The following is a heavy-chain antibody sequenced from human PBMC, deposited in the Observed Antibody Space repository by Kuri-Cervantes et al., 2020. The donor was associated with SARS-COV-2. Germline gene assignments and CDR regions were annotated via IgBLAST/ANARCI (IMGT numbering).Heavy chain of an antibody. J-gene: IGHJ5*02. V-gene: IGHV3-30*04. CDR2: ISYDGTNK. D-gene: IGHD1-7*01. CDR3: AKDRDWNYGNWFDP. Sequence: GESLKISCAAPGFTFSNYAIHWVRQAPGKGLEWVAVISYDGTNKYYADSVKGRFSISRDNSKNTLYLQMNSLRAEDTAVYYCAKDRDWNYGNWFDPWGQGTLVTVSS. CDR1: GFTFSNYA.